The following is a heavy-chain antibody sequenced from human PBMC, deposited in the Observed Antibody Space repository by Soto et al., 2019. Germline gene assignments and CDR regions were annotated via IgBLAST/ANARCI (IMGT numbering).Heavy chain of an antibody. J-gene: IGHJ5*02. CDR1: GYTFTSYD. D-gene: IGHD3-10*01. CDR2: MNPNSGNT. CDR3: ARGLSGHYGSRSYRFDP. V-gene: IGHV1-8*01. Sequence: QVQLVQYGAEVKKPGASVKVSCKASGYTFTSYDINWVRQATGQGLEWMGWMNPNSGNTGYAQKFQGRVTMTRNTSISTAYMELSSLRSEDTSVYYCARGLSGHYGSRSYRFDPWGQGTLVTVSS.